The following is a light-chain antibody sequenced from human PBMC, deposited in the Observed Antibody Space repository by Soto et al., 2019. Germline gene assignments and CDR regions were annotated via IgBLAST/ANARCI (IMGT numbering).Light chain of an antibody. CDR2: EVS. V-gene: IGLV2-14*01. Sequence: QSALTQPASVSGSPGQSITISCTGTSSDVGGYNYVSWYQQHPGKAPKLMIYEVSNRPSGVSHRFSGSKSGNTASLTISGLAAEDEADYYCSSYTSSSTWVFGGGTKLTVL. CDR1: SSDVGGYNY. J-gene: IGLJ3*02. CDR3: SSYTSSSTWV.